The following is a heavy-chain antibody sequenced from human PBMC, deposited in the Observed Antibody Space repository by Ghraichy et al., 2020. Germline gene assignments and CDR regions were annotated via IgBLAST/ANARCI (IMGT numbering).Heavy chain of an antibody. Sequence: ASVKVSCKASGYTFTSYAMHWVHQAPGQRLEWMGWINAGNGNTKYSQKFQGRVTITRDTSASTAYMELSSLRSEDTAVYYCARGRNSGSYLYYFDYWGQGTLVTVSS. CDR1: GYTFTSYA. CDR3: ARGRNSGSYLYYFDY. CDR2: INAGNGNT. V-gene: IGHV1-3*01. J-gene: IGHJ4*02. D-gene: IGHD1-26*01.